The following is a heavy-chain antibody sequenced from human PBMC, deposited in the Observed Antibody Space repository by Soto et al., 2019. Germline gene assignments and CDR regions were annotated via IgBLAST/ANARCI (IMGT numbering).Heavy chain of an antibody. D-gene: IGHD6-13*01. J-gene: IGHJ4*02. CDR2: MYHGGDT. CDR3: ATSAREEVQPLEY. CDR1: GGSVSGSGYS. Sequence: QLQLLESGSGLVKPSQTLSLTCAVSGGSVSGSGYSWSWIRQPPGKGLEWIGYMYHGGDTYYNPSLKSRVTISMDRSKNQFSLKVTSVTAADTAVYYCATSAREEVQPLEYWGQGTLVTVSS. V-gene: IGHV4-30-2*01.